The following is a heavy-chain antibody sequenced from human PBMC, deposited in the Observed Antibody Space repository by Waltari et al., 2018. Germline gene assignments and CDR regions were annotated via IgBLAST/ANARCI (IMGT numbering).Heavy chain of an antibody. CDR3: AKRGGTGTVAVDGIHCDH. J-gene: IGHJ4*02. V-gene: IGHV3-23*03. Sequence: EVPLLESGGGLVQPGGSLRLSCADSGFTFSNSAIYWVRQTPGKGLEWNSSVHSAGTKAYYADSVKGRFTISKDNSKNTAYLELSSLRVEDTATYYCAKRGGTGTVAVDGIHCDHWGQGTLVTVSS. CDR2: VHSAGTKA. CDR1: GFTFSNSA. D-gene: IGHD3-16*01.